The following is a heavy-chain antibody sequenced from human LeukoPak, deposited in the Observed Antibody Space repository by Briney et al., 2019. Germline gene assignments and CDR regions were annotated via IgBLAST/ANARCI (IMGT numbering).Heavy chain of an antibody. CDR1: GFTFSSYS. CDR2: MNRDGSEK. CDR3: ARDGGIIRFGGQDV. V-gene: IGHV3-7*01. D-gene: IGHD3-16*01. J-gene: IGHJ6*02. Sequence: GGSLRLSCAASGFTFSSYSMTWVRQAPGKGLEWVANMNRDGSEKNYVDSMKGRITISRDNAKNSLYLQMNSLRVEDTAVYYCARDGGIIRFGGQDVWGQGTTVTVS.